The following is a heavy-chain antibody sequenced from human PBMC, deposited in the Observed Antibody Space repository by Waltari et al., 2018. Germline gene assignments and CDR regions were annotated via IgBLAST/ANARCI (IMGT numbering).Heavy chain of an antibody. D-gene: IGHD3-9*01. Sequence: QITLKESGPTLVKPTQTLTLTCTFSGFSLSTSGVGVGWIRQPPGKALEWLALSYWNDDKRYSPALKSRLTITQDTSKNQAGLRITNMDPVYTATDYCAHSPYYDSLTGSVAFDYWGQGTLVTVSS. CDR1: GFSLSTSGVG. CDR2: SYWNDDK. CDR3: AHSPYYDSLTGSVAFDY. J-gene: IGHJ4*02. V-gene: IGHV2-5*01.